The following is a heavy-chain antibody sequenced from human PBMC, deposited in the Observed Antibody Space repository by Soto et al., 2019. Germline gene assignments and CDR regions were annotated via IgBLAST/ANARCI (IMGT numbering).Heavy chain of an antibody. CDR1: TVTINVHG. V-gene: IGHV3-30*03. D-gene: IGHD3-3*01. CDR2: ISNDGRAQ. J-gene: IGHJ5*01. Sequence: GGSLRLSCTSSTVTINVHGIQWVRQAPGKGLEWVAFISNDGRAQYYADSVKGRFTISRDYSKNTVDLQMNSLRNEETAVYYCARDIWSGDYKWFDSWGQGTLVTVS. CDR3: ARDIWSGDYKWFDS.